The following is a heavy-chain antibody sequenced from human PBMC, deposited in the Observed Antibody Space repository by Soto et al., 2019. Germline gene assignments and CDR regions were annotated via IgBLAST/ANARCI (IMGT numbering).Heavy chain of an antibody. D-gene: IGHD3-16*01. J-gene: IGHJ6*02. CDR1: GFTFSRYW. CDR2: ISSYGSDT. V-gene: IGHV3-74*01. CDR3: ASNYAYAEGYYWYGIDV. Sequence: EVQLVESGGGLVLPGGSLRLSCAASGFTFSRYWMHWGRQAPGKGLVWVSRISSYGSDTHYADSVKGRFTISRDNAKNTMYLQMNSLRAEDTAVYYCASNYAYAEGYYWYGIDVWGQGTTVTVSS.